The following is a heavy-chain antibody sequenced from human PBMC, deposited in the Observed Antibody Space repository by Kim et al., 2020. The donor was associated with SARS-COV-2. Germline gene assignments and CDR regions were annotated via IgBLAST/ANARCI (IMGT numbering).Heavy chain of an antibody. J-gene: IGHJ4*02. V-gene: IGHV4-34*01. CDR1: GGSFSGYY. CDR3: ARVGGNRRSGY. CDR2: INHSGST. D-gene: IGHD2-15*01. Sequence: SETLSLTCAVYGGSFSGYYWSWIRQPPGKGLEWIGEINHSGSTNYNPSLKSRVTISVDTSKNQFSLKLSSVTAADTAVYYCARVGGNRRSGYWGQGTLVTVSS.